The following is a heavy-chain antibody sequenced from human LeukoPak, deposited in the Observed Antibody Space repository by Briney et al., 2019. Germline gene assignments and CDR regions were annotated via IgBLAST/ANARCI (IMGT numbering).Heavy chain of an antibody. V-gene: IGHV1-8*01. CDR2: MNPNSGNT. CDR1: GYTFTSYD. CDR3: ARGNPLLGYFDY. Sequence: ASVKVSCKASGYTFTSYDINWVRQATGQGLEWMGWMNPNSGNTGYAQKFQGRVTMTRNTSISTAYMELSSLRSEDTAVYYCARGNPLLGYFDYWGQGTLVTVSS. J-gene: IGHJ4*02.